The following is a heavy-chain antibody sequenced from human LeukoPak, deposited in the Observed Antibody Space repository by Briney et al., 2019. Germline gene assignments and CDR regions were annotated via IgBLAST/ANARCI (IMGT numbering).Heavy chain of an antibody. V-gene: IGHV4-59*08. CDR3: VRFAFSGRNFDY. J-gene: IGHJ4*02. Sequence: SETLSLTCTVSGGSISSYYWSWIRQPPGKGLEWIGYIYYSGSTNYNPSLKSRVTISVDTSKNQFSLKLSSVTAADTAVYYCVRFAFSGRNFDYWGQGTLVTVSS. CDR2: IYYSGST. CDR1: GGSISSYY. D-gene: IGHD3-10*01.